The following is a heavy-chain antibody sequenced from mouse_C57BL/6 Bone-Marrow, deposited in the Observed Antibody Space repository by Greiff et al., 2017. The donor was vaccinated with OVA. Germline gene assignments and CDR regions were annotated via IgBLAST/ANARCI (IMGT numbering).Heavy chain of an antibody. D-gene: IGHD3-2*02. CDR1: GYTFTSYW. CDR2: IDPSDSYT. V-gene: IGHV1-69*01. CDR3: ARRKLRLRAMDY. J-gene: IGHJ4*01. Sequence: QVQLQQPGAELVMPGASVKLSCKASGYTFTSYWMHWVKQRPGQGLEWIGEIDPSDSYTNYNQKFKGKSTLTVDKSSSTAYMQLSSLTSEDSAVYYCARRKLRLRAMDYWGQGTSVTVSS.